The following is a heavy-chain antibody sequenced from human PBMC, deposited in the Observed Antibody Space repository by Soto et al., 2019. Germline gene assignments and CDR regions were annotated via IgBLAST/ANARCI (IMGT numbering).Heavy chain of an antibody. J-gene: IGHJ5*02. V-gene: IGHV4-34*01. CDR1: GGSFSGYY. CDR3: ARGRRAAAGTNWFDP. Sequence: SETLSLTCAVYGGSFSGYYWSWIRQPPGKGLEWIGEINHSGSTNYNPSLKSRVTISVDTSKNQFSLKLSSVTAADTAVYYCARGRRAAAGTNWFDPWSQGTLVTVSS. CDR2: INHSGST. D-gene: IGHD6-13*01.